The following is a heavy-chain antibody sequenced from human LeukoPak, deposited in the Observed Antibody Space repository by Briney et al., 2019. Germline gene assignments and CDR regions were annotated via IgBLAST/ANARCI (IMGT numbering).Heavy chain of an antibody. V-gene: IGHV3-7*01. Sequence: GGSLRLSCVASGFTFSTYWITWVRQAPGKGLEWVANIKQDGSEKYYVDSVKGRFTISRDNAKNSLYLQMNSLRAEDTAVYYCARAVGATTFDYWGQGTLVTVSS. CDR3: ARAVGATTFDY. CDR2: IKQDGSEK. D-gene: IGHD1-26*01. CDR1: GFTFSTYW. J-gene: IGHJ4*02.